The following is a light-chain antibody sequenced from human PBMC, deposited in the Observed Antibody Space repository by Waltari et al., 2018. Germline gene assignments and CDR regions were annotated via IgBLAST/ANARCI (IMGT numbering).Light chain of an antibody. V-gene: IGKV4-1*01. J-gene: IGKJ4*01. Sequence: DIVMTQSPDSLAVSLGERATINCKSTQSILYSSNNKNYLAWYQQKPVQSPKLLFYWASTRESGVPDRFSGSGSGTDFTLTISSLQTEDVAVYYCQQYYSTPFTFGGGTKVEIK. CDR1: QSILYSSNNKNY. CDR2: WAS. CDR3: QQYYSTPFT.